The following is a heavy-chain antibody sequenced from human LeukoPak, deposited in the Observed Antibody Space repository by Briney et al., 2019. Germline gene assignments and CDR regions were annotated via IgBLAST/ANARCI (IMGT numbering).Heavy chain of an antibody. D-gene: IGHD5-12*01. CDR1: GFSFSSYW. V-gene: IGHV3-74*01. CDR3: TRGYVGIDY. Sequence: GGSLRLSCAASGFSFSSYWMHWVRQAPGKGLVWVSRINSDGSSTIYADSVKGRFIISRDNAKNTLYLQMNSLRAEDTALYYCTRGYVGIDYWGQGTLVTVSS. J-gene: IGHJ4*02. CDR2: INSDGSST.